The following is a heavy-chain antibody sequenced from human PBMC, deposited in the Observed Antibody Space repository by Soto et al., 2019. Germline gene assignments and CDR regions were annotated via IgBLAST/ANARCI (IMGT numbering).Heavy chain of an antibody. CDR1: GDSINSNYC. Sequence: QVQLQESGPGLVRPSGTLSLTCAVSGDSINSNYCWTWVREPPGKGLEWIAEIYYSGGTSYNPSLRSGVTISMEKSKNQFSLTLTSVTAADTAMYYCARDTGWGRGYWGQGPLVTVSS. D-gene: IGHD6-19*01. V-gene: IGHV4-4*02. CDR3: ARDTGWGRGY. CDR2: IYYSGGT. J-gene: IGHJ4*02.